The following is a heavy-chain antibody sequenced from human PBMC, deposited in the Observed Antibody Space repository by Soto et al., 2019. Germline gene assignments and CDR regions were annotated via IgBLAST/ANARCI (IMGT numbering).Heavy chain of an antibody. CDR3: VRDQASIVYYTDLDY. CDR1: GFTFSSYG. Sequence: GGSLRLSCAASGFTFSSYGMHWVRQAPGKGLEWVAVISYDGSDKYYADSVKGRFTISRDNSKNTLYLQMDSLRAEDTAVYFCVRDQASIVYYTDLDYWGQGSMVTVSS. J-gene: IGHJ4*02. CDR2: ISYDGSDK. V-gene: IGHV3-30*03. D-gene: IGHD3-22*01.